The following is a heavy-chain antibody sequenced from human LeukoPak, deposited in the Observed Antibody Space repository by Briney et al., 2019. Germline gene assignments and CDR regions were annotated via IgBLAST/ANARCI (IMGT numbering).Heavy chain of an antibody. CDR3: ATVSGWSYYFDY. CDR2: FDPEDGET. J-gene: IGHJ4*02. D-gene: IGHD6-19*01. CDR1: GYTLTELS. Sequence: ASVKVSCKVSGYTLTELSMHWVRQAPGKGLEWMGSFDPEDGETIYAQKFQGRVTMTEDTSTDTAYMELSSLRSEDTAVYYCATVSGWSYYFDYWGQGTLVTVSS. V-gene: IGHV1-24*01.